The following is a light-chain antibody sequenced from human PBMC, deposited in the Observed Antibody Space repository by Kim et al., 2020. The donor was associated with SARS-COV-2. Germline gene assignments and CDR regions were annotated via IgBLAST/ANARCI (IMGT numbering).Light chain of an antibody. V-gene: IGLV2-11*01. Sequence: QSALTQPRSVSGSPGQSVTISYTGTSSDVGGYNYVSWYQQHPGKAPKLMIYDVSKRPSGVPDRFSGSKSGNTASLTISGLQAEDEADYYCCSYAGSYPVFGGGTQLTVL. CDR1: SSDVGGYNY. J-gene: IGLJ2*01. CDR2: DVS. CDR3: CSYAGSYPV.